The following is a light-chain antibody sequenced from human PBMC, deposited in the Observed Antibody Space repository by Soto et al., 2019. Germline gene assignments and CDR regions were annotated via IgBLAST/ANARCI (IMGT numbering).Light chain of an antibody. CDR3: NSYTSASTDV. Sequence: QSVLTQPASVSGSPGQSITIFCTGTSSDIGIYNFVSWYQQHPGKAPKRMIYNVYSRSSGVSSRFSGAKSGNTASLTTSSVQAEDEADCYCNSYTSASTDVFGSGTKLTVL. J-gene: IGLJ1*01. CDR2: NVY. V-gene: IGLV2-14*03. CDR1: SSDIGIYNF.